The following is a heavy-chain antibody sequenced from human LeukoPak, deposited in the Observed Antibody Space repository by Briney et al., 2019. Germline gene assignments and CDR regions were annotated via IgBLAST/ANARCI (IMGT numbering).Heavy chain of an antibody. J-gene: IGHJ6*03. CDR1: GYSFTSYW. D-gene: IGHD4-17*01. CDR3: ARVGTTTVTTDYSYMDV. V-gene: IGHV5-51*01. CDR2: IYPGDSDT. Sequence: GESLKISCKGSGYSFTSYWIGWVRQMPGKGLEWMGIIYPGDSDTRYSPSFQGQVTISADKSISTAYLQWSSLKASDTAMYYCARVGTTTVTTDYSYMDVWGKGTTVTISS.